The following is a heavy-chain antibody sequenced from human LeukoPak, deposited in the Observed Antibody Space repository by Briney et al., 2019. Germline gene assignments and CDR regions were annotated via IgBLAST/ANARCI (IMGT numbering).Heavy chain of an antibody. CDR3: ARGQT. Sequence: ASVKVSCKASGYIFSIYAMIWVRQAPGQGLELMGWINTNTGNPTYAQGFTGRFVFSLDTSVSTAYLQISRLKAEDTAVYYCARGQTWGQGTLVTVSS. J-gene: IGHJ5*02. CDR2: INTNTGNP. V-gene: IGHV7-4-1*02. CDR1: GYIFSIYA.